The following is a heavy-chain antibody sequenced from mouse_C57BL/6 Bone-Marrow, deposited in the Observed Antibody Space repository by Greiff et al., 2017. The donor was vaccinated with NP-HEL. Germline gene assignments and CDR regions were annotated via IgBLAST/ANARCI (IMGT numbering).Heavy chain of an antibody. Sequence: QVQLQQPGAELVKPGASVKLSCKASGYTFTSYWMHWVKQRPGQGLEWIGMIHPNSGSTNYNEKFKSKATLTVDKSSSTAYMQLSSLTSEDSAVYDCARETCTDWYVDVWGRGTTVTVSS. V-gene: IGHV1-64*01. CDR1: GYTFTSYW. D-gene: IGHD1-1*01. CDR3: ARETCTDWYVDV. CDR2: IHPNSGST. J-gene: IGHJ1*03.